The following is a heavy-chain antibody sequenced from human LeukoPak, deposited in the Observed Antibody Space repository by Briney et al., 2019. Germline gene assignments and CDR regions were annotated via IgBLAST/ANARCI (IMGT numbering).Heavy chain of an antibody. V-gene: IGHV4-30-4*01. D-gene: IGHD2-21*01. CDR2: IYYSGST. Sequence: PSETLSLTCNVSGGSISSGDKYWSWIRQPPGKGLEWIGYIYYSGSTYYNPSLKSRLTISVDTSENQFSLHLTSVTAADTAVYFCARVIRWAGLDFWGQGTLVTVSS. CDR1: GGSISSGDKY. J-gene: IGHJ4*02. CDR3: ARVIRWAGLDF.